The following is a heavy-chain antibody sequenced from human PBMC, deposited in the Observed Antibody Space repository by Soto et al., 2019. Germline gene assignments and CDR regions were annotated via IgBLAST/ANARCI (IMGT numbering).Heavy chain of an antibody. CDR2: ISGSGGST. Sequence: GSLRLSCAASVFTFSSYAMSWVRQAPGKGLEWVSAISGSGGSTYYADSVKGRFTISRDNSKNTLYLQMNSLRAEDTAVYYCAKDSSVAVPYYGMDVWGQGTTVTVSS. CDR1: VFTFSSYA. CDR3: AKDSSVAVPYYGMDV. J-gene: IGHJ6*02. D-gene: IGHD2-2*01. V-gene: IGHV3-23*01.